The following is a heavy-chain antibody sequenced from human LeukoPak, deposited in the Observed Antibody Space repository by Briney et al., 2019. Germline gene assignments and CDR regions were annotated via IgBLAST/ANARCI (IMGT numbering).Heavy chain of an antibody. CDR2: INPDSGGT. V-gene: IGHV1-2*02. Sequence: ASVQVSCKASGYIFTAYYMHWVRQAPGQGLEWMGWINPDSGGTNYAQKFRGRVTMTTDTSINTAYMELSRLRSDDTAVYYCARSTVNTMIVVVIDDYWGQGTLVTVSS. CDR3: ARSTVNTMIVVVIDDY. J-gene: IGHJ4*02. CDR1: GYIFTAYY. D-gene: IGHD3-22*01.